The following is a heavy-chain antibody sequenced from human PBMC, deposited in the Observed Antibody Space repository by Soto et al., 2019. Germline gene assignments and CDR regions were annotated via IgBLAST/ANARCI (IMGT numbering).Heavy chain of an antibody. Sequence: SETLSLTCSVSGGSFSSDSFIWSWVRQFPGKGLEWIGYINYSGTTYYNPSLRSRITMSVDTSKNQFSLNLSPVTAADTAVYYCARDHKWDAMDVWGQGTTVTVSS. J-gene: IGHJ6*02. CDR3: ARDHKWDAMDV. D-gene: IGHD1-26*01. V-gene: IGHV4-31*03. CDR2: INYSGTT. CDR1: GGSFSSDSFI.